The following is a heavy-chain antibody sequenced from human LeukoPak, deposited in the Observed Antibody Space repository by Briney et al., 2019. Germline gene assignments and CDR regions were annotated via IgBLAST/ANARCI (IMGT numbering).Heavy chain of an antibody. J-gene: IGHJ5*02. CDR1: GYTFTSYD. Sequence: ASVKVSCKASGYTFTSYDINWVRQATGQGLEWMGWMNPNSGNTGYAQKFQGRVTMTRNTSISTAYMELSSLRSEDTAVYYCARGGSVGATGWEDWFDPWGQGTLVTVSS. D-gene: IGHD1-26*01. V-gene: IGHV1-8*01. CDR2: MNPNSGNT. CDR3: ARGGSVGATGWEDWFDP.